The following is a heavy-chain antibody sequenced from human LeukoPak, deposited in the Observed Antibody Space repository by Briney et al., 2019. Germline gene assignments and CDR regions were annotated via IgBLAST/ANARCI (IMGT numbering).Heavy chain of an antibody. CDR1: GYTFTSYG. D-gene: IGHD3-22*01. CDR2: ISAYNGNT. CDR3: ARIRSRPYCYDSSGYPQTGYGMDV. Sequence: ASVKVSCKASGYTFTSYGISWVRQAPGQGLEWMGWISAYNGNTNYAQKLQGRVTMTTDTSTSTAYMELRSLRSDDTAVYYCARIRSRPYCYDSSGYPQTGYGMDVWGQGTTVTVSS. J-gene: IGHJ6*02. V-gene: IGHV1-18*01.